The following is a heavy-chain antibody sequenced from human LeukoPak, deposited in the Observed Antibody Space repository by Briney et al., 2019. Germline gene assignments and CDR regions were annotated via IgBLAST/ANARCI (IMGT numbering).Heavy chain of an antibody. CDR2: ISTYNGDT. CDR1: GYIFTRYA. J-gene: IGHJ4*02. V-gene: IGHV1-18*04. Sequence: ASVKVSCKASGYIFTRYAISWVQQAPGQGLEWMGWISTYNGDTNYAQKFQGRVTMTTDTSTTTACMELRSLRSDDTAVYYCARDPSNSSGRRPYFDYWGQGTLVTVSS. D-gene: IGHD6-19*01. CDR3: ARDPSNSSGRRPYFDY.